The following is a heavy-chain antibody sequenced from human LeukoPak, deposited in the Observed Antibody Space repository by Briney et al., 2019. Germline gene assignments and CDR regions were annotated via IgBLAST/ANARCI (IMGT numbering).Heavy chain of an antibody. V-gene: IGHV4-4*07. CDR2: FVPSGST. CDR3: AIERSKYYYDSGSY. CDR1: GASIRNYY. J-gene: IGHJ2*01. Sequence: SETLSLTCAVPGASIRNYYWSWIRQPAGKGLEWIGRFVPSGSTNYNPSLKSRVTMSVDTSKSQFSLMLNSVTAADTAVYYCAIERSKYYYDSGSYWGRGTLVTVSS. D-gene: IGHD3-10*01.